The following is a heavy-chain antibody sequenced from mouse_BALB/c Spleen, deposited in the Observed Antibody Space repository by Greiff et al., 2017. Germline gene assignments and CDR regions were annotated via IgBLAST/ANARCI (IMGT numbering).Heavy chain of an antibody. J-gene: IGHJ4*01. CDR1: GYSITSDYA. Sequence: EVHLVESGPGLVKPSQSLSLTCTVTGYSITSDYAWNWIRQFPGNKLEWMGYISYSGSTSYNPSLKSRISITRDTSKNQFFLQLNSVTTEDTATYYCARWGTRYAMDYWGQGTSVTVSS. CDR3: ARWGTRYAMDY. CDR2: ISYSGST. V-gene: IGHV3-2*02. D-gene: IGHD3-3*01.